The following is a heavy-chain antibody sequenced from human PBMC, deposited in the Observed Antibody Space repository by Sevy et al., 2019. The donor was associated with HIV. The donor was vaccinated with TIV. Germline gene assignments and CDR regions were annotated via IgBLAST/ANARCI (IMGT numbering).Heavy chain of an antibody. V-gene: IGHV3-30*18. CDR3: AKDSGYSINCYPGY. D-gene: IGHD6-13*01. J-gene: IGHJ4*02. CDR2: ISYDGSHK. CDR1: GLTFSTYG. Sequence: GRSLRLSCAASGLTFSTYGMHWVRQAPGKGLEWVAVISYDGSHKYYADSVKGRFTISRDNSKNTLYLQMNVLRAEDTAVYYCAKDSGYSINCYPGYWGQGTLVTVSS.